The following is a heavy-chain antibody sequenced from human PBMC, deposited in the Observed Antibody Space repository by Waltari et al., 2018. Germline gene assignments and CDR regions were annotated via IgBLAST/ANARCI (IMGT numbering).Heavy chain of an antibody. CDR3: ARESAFSTSWYPGFDL. CDR1: GYTLTSSY. Sequence: QVQLVQSGAEVKKPGASVKVSCKASGYTLTSSYMHWVRQAPGQGLEGMGRINPNSGDTNYARKFQDRVTMTRDTSVNTAYMVVGRLTSDDTAVYFCARESAFSTSWYPGFDLWGQGTLVTVAS. J-gene: IGHJ5*02. D-gene: IGHD2-2*01. V-gene: IGHV1-2*06. CDR2: INPNSGDT.